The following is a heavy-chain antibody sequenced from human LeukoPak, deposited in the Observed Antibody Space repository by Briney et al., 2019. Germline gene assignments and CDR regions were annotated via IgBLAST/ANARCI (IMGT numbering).Heavy chain of an antibody. Sequence: PGGSLRLSCAASGFTFSAYGMHWVRQAPGKGLEWVALIGHDGSNKYYADSVKGRFTISRNTSKNTLFLQMNSLRLEDTAVYYCAKGSHYTNWPNWVDPWGQGTLVRVSS. D-gene: IGHD3-10*01. CDR1: GFTFSAYG. CDR2: IGHDGSNK. CDR3: AKGSHYTNWPNWVDP. V-gene: IGHV3-30*02. J-gene: IGHJ5*02.